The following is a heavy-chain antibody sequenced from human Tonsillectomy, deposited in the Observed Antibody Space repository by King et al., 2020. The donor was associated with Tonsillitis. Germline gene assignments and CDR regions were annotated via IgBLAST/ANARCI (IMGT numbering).Heavy chain of an antibody. J-gene: IGHJ4*02. CDR3: AREWPSFDGSGYYRQFDY. CDR2: TYYRTKWYN. CDR1: GDSVSRNTAA. V-gene: IGHV6-1*01. Sequence: HVQLQQSGPRLVKPSQTLSLTCAISGDSVSRNTAAWDWIRQSPSRGLEWLGRTYYRTKWYNDYAVSVKSRISINPDTSKNQFSLELNSVTPEDTAVYYCAREWPSFDGSGYYRQFDYWGQGTLVTVSS. D-gene: IGHD3-22*01.